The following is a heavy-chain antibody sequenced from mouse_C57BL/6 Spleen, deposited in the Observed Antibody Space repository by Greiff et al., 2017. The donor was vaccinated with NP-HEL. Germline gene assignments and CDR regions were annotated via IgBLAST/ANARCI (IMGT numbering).Heavy chain of an antibody. Sequence: VQLQQPGAELVRPGSSVKLSCKASGYTFTSYWMDWVKQRPGQGLEWIGNIYPSDSETHYNQKFKDKATLTVDKSSSTAYMQLSSLTSEDSAVYYCAREGVYYGNHGGYFDVWGTGTTVTVSS. CDR3: AREGVYYGNHGGYFDV. D-gene: IGHD2-1*01. CDR1: GYTFTSYW. V-gene: IGHV1-61*01. CDR2: IYPSDSET. J-gene: IGHJ1*03.